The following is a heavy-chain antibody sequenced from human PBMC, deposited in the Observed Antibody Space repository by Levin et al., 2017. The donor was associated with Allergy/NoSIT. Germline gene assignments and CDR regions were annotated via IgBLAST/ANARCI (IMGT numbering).Heavy chain of an antibody. D-gene: IGHD3-10*01. CDR3: AKDQRQLFDGMDV. Sequence: GGSLRLSCAASGFTFSRYGMHWVRQAPGKGLEWVALISYDGSNKYYVDSVKGRLTISRDNSKNTLYLQLNSLRGEDTAMYYCAKDQRQLFDGMDVWGQGTTVTVSS. CDR2: ISYDGSNK. V-gene: IGHV3-30*18. CDR1: GFTFSRYG. J-gene: IGHJ6*02.